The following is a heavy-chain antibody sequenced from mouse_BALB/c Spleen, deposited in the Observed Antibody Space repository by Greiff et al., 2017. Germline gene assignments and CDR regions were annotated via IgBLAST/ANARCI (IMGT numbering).Heavy chain of an antibody. D-gene: IGHD1-1*01. CDR3: ARNRGSGGYVDV. J-gene: IGHJ1*01. CDR1: GFSLTGLG. CDR2: IWGDGST. Sequence: QVQLKESGPGLVAPSQSLSITCSVSGFSLTGLGVNWVRQPPGKGREWLGMIWGDGSTDYNSALKSRLSNSKDNSKSQVFLKMNSLQTYDTARYYCARNRGSGGYVDVWGAGTTVTVSS. V-gene: IGHV2-6-7*01.